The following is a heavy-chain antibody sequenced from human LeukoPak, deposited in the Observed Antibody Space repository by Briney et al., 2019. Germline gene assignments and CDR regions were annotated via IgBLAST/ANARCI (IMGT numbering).Heavy chain of an antibody. CDR1: GGSISSSDYY. V-gene: IGHV4-39*01. D-gene: IGHD6-13*01. CDR2: IYYSWTT. Sequence: PSETLSLTCTVSGGSISSSDYYWGWIRQPPGKGLEWIGSIYYSWTTYYNPSLKSRVTISVDTSKNQFSLKLSSVTAADTAVYYCARHRSFGQLVLDNWFDPWGQGTLATVSS. J-gene: IGHJ5*02. CDR3: ARHRSFGQLVLDNWFDP.